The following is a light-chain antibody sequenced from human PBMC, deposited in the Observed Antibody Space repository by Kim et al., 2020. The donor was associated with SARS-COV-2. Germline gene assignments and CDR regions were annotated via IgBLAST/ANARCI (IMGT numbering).Light chain of an antibody. CDR2: GAS. CDR1: QSVTYN. CDR3: QQYSDWPPLT. V-gene: IGKV3-15*01. Sequence: SPGERVTLSCRASQSVTYNLAWYQHKPGQPPRVLIYGASHRDTGVPARFSGSGSVTEFTLTITSLQSEDVGIYYCQQYSDWPPLTFGGGTKVDIK. J-gene: IGKJ4*01.